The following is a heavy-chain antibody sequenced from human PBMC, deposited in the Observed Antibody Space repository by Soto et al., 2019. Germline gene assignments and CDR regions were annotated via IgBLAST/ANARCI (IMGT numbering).Heavy chain of an antibody. D-gene: IGHD2-2*01. CDR3: ARATFIVVVPAAIGD. CDR2: INPSGGST. CDR1: GYTFTSYY. V-gene: IGHV1-46*03. J-gene: IGHJ4*02. Sequence: ASVKVSCKASGYTFTSYYMHWVRQAPGQGLEWMGIINPSGGSTSYAQKFQGRVTMTRDTSTSTVYMELSSLRSEDTAVYYCARATFIVVVPAAIGDWGQGTLVTVSS.